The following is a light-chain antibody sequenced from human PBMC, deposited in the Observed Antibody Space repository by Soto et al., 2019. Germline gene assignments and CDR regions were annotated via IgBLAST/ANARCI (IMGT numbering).Light chain of an antibody. CDR2: DAS. J-gene: IGKJ5*01. Sequence: EIVLTQSPATLSLSPGERATLSCRASQSVKTFLLWYQARPGQAPRVLIYDASLRATGIPARFRGSGSGTDFTLTISSLEPEDFAVYYCRQRSNWPPDTFGQGTRLEI. V-gene: IGKV3-11*01. CDR1: QSVKTF. CDR3: RQRSNWPPDT.